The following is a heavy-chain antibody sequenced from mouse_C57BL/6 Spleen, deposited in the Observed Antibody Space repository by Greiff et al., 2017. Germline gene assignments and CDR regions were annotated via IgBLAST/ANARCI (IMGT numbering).Heavy chain of an antibody. Sequence: DVKLVESGGGLVKPGGSLKLSCAASGFTFSSYAMSWVRQTPEKRLEWVATISDGGSYTYYPDNVKGRFTISRDNAKNNLYLQMSHLKSEDTAMYYCARGGGVLITTVVAPAYWGQGTLVTVSA. CDR3: ARGGGVLITTVVAPAY. CDR2: ISDGGSYT. CDR1: GFTFSSYA. V-gene: IGHV5-4*03. D-gene: IGHD1-1*01. J-gene: IGHJ3*01.